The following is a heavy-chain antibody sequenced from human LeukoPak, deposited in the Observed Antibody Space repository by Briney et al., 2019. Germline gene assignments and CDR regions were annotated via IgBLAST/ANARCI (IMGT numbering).Heavy chain of an antibody. D-gene: IGHD1-14*01. CDR3: ARGRSMLGRAPPGY. Sequence: GASVKVSCKASGYTFTSYDINWVRQATGQGLEWMGWMNANSGNTGYAQKLQGRVTMTRNTSISTAYMKLSRLRSEDTAVYYCARGRSMLGRAPPGYWGEGTLVTVSS. CDR1: GYTFTSYD. J-gene: IGHJ4*02. V-gene: IGHV1-8*01. CDR2: MNANSGNT.